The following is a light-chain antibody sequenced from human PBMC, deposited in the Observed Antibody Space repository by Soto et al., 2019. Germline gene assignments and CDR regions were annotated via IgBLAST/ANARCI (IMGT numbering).Light chain of an antibody. CDR1: QTLSSRH. CDR2: GSS. V-gene: IGKV3-15*01. J-gene: IGKJ1*01. CDR3: QQYNNWLRT. Sequence: VLTQSPGTLSLSPGELSALSCRASQTLSSRHLAWYQQKPGQAPRLLIYGSSFRATGVPARFSGSGFGTDFTLTISSLQSEDFVVYYCQQYNNWLRTFGQGTKVDIK.